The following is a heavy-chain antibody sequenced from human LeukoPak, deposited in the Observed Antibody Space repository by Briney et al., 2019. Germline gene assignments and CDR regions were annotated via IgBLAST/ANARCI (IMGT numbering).Heavy chain of an antibody. J-gene: IGHJ4*02. D-gene: IGHD2-2*01. CDR3: AKVRDIVVVPAAIAFDY. V-gene: IGHV3-23*01. Sequence: GGSLRLSCAASGFTFSDYYMSWIRQAPGKGLEWVSAISGSGGSTYYAGSVKGRFTISRDNSKNTLYLQMNSLRAEDTAVYYCAKVRDIVVVPAAIAFDYWGQGTLVTVSS. CDR1: GFTFSDYY. CDR2: ISGSGGST.